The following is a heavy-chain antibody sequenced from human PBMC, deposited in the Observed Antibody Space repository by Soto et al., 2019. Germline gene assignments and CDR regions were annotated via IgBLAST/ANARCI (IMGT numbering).Heavy chain of an antibody. D-gene: IGHD6-19*01. V-gene: IGHV3-30*18. CDR2: ISYDGRSK. J-gene: IGHJ5*02. CDR1: GFTFSDTG. CDR3: AKDLYSSGWYNYFDP. Sequence: GGSLRLSCVGSGFTFSDTGMHWVRQAPGKGLEWVAMISYDGRSKQYKDSVKGRFTISRDNPENTVYLLMDSLRAEDTAVYFCAKDLYSSGWYNYFDPWGQGT.